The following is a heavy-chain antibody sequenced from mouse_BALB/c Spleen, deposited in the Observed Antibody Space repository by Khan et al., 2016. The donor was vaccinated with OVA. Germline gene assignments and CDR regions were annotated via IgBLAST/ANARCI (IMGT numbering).Heavy chain of an antibody. D-gene: IGHD1-1*01. CDR2: INPSTGYT. CDR3: ARRGKRWDFDY. V-gene: IGHV1-7*01. Sequence: QVQLQQSGAELAKPGASVKMSCKASGYTFINYWILWVKQRPGQGLEWIGYINPSTGYTEYNQNFKDKATLTADKSSSTAYMQLSSLTSEDSAVCYCARRGKRWDFDYWGQGTTLTVSS. CDR1: GYTFINYW. J-gene: IGHJ2*01.